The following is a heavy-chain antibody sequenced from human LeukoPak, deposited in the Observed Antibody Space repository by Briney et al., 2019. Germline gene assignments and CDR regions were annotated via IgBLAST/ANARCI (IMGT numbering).Heavy chain of an antibody. V-gene: IGHV3-23*01. D-gene: IGHD6-13*01. J-gene: IGHJ4*02. CDR3: AKEVAAAGTIDY. CDR2: ISGSGGST. Sequence: PGGSLRLSCAASGFTFSSYAMSWARQAPGEGLEWVSAISGSGGSTYYADSVKGRFTISRDNSKNTLYLQMNSLRAEDTAVYYCAKEVAAAGTIDYWGQGTLVTVSS. CDR1: GFTFSSYA.